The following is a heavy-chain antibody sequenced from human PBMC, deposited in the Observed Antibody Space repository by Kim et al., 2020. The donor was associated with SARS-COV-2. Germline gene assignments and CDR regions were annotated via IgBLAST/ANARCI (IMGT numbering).Heavy chain of an antibody. CDR3: AKASGSSWFDP. J-gene: IGHJ5*02. D-gene: IGHD1-26*01. V-gene: IGHV3-30*02. Sequence: YYADSVKGRSTISRDNSKNTLYLQMNSLRAEDTAVYYCAKASGSSWFDPWGQGTLVTVSS.